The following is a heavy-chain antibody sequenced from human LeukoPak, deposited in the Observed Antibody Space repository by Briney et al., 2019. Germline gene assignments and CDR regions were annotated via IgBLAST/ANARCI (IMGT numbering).Heavy chain of an antibody. V-gene: IGHV4-39*07. D-gene: IGHD3-10*01. CDR1: GGSISSRTYY. CDR3: AREGSGSGQDWFDP. CDR2: IYYSGST. Sequence: SETLSLTCTVSGGSISSRTYYWGWIRQPPGKGLEWIGTIYYSGSTNYNPSLKSRVTISVDTSKNQFSLKLSSVTAADTAVYYCAREGSGSGQDWFDPWGQGTLVTVSS. J-gene: IGHJ5*02.